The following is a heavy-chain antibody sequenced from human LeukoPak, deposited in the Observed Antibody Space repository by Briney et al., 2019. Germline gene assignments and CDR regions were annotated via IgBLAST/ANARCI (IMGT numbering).Heavy chain of an antibody. CDR2: IYYSGIT. Sequence: SQTLSLTCTVSGGSISSVGYHWSWIRQHPGKGLEWVGFIYYSGITDYNPSLKSRLTISVDTSKNQFFLKLSSVTAADTAVYYCARDGAGFDGSGSYFDYWGQGTLVTVSS. CDR3: ARDGAGFDGSGSYFDY. J-gene: IGHJ4*02. V-gene: IGHV4-31*03. D-gene: IGHD3-10*01. CDR1: GGSISSVGYH.